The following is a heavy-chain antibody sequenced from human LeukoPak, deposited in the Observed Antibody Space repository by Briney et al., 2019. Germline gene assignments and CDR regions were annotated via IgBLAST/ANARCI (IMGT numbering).Heavy chain of an antibody. CDR2: ISGSGGST. CDR3: AKAGVYYDSSGYYF. V-gene: IGHV3-23*01. J-gene: IGHJ4*02. D-gene: IGHD3-22*01. CDR1: GFPFSSYA. Sequence: GGSLRLSCVVSGFPFSSYAMSWVRQAPGKGLEWVSAISGSGGSTYYADSVKGRFTISRDNSKNTLYLQMNSLRAEDTAVYYCAKAGVYYDSSGYYFWGQGTLVTVSS.